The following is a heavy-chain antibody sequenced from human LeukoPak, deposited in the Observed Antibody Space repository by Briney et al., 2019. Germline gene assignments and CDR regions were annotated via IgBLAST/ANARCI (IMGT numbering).Heavy chain of an antibody. Sequence: GGSLRLSCAASGFTFKNYAMAWVRQAPGRGLGWVSSISLNSGNVDYADSVKGRFTLSRDNAKHSLYLQMSSLRAENAALYYCAKSGTYSSSSWYIDSWGQGTLVTVSS. J-gene: IGHJ4*02. D-gene: IGHD6-6*01. V-gene: IGHV3-9*01. CDR1: GFTFKNYA. CDR3: AKSGTYSSSSWYIDS. CDR2: ISLNSGNV.